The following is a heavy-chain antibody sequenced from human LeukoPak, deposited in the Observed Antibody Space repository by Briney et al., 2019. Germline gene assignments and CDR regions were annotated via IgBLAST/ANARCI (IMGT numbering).Heavy chain of an antibody. J-gene: IGHJ4*02. Sequence: PGGSLRLSCAASGFTFSSYWMSWVRQAPGEGLEWVSAISGSGGSTCYADSVKGRFTISRDNSKNTLYLQMNSLRAEDTAVYYCAKDQRHYGDYVENYWGQGTLVTVSS. CDR2: ISGSGGST. CDR1: GFTFSSYW. V-gene: IGHV3-23*01. D-gene: IGHD4-17*01. CDR3: AKDQRHYGDYVENY.